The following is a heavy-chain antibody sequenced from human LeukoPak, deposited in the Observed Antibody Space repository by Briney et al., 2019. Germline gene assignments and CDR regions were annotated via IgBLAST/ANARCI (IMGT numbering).Heavy chain of an antibody. Sequence: GGSLSLSCAASGFTFSDAWMTWVRQAPGKGLEWVGRVKSKTDGGTTDYAAPVKGRFTISRDDSKDTVYLQMDGLKTDDTALYYCTASMTVVLTHDAFDVWGQGAMVTVSS. J-gene: IGHJ3*01. V-gene: IGHV3-15*01. CDR1: GFTFSDAW. CDR3: TASMTVVLTHDAFDV. CDR2: VKSKTDGGTT. D-gene: IGHD3-22*01.